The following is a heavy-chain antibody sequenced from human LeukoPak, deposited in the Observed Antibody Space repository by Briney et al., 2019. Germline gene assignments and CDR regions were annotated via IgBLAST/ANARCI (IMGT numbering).Heavy chain of an antibody. J-gene: IGHJ6*03. D-gene: IGHD2-8*01. CDR3: ARDMGVCYPTGCYYYYMDV. CDR1: GYTFTSYG. V-gene: IGHV1-18*01. CDR2: ISAYNGNT. Sequence: SVKVSCKASGYTFTSYGISWVRQAPGQGLEWMGWISAYNGNTNYAQKLQGRVTVTTDTSTSTAYMELRSLRSDDTAVYYCARDMGVCYPTGCYYYYMDVWGKGTTVTVSS.